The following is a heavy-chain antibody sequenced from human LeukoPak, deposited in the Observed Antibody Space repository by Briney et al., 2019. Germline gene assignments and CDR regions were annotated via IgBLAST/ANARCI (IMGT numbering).Heavy chain of an antibody. Sequence: PGGSLRLSCAASGFTFDDYDMSWVRQAPGKGLEWVSSISSSSSYIYYADSVKGRFTISRDNAKNSLYLQMNSLRAEDTAVYYCAKDSKIVGATFRSYHYMDVWGKGTAVTVSS. CDR1: GFTFDDYD. CDR2: ISSSSSYI. V-gene: IGHV3-21*04. J-gene: IGHJ6*03. CDR3: AKDSKIVGATFRSYHYMDV. D-gene: IGHD1-26*01.